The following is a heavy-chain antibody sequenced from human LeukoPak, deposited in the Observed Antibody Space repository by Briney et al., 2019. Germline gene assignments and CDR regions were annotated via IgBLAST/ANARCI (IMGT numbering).Heavy chain of an antibody. CDR3: ARNGYCSSTSCLGD. CDR1: GYTFTSYD. J-gene: IGHJ4*02. CDR2: MNPNSGNT. Sequence: GASVKVSCKASGYTFTSYDINWVRQATGQGLEWMGWMNPNSGNTGYAQKFQGRVTITRNTSISTAYMELSGLRSEDTAVYYCARNGYCSSTSCLGDWGQGTLVTVSS. D-gene: IGHD2-2*03. V-gene: IGHV1-8*03.